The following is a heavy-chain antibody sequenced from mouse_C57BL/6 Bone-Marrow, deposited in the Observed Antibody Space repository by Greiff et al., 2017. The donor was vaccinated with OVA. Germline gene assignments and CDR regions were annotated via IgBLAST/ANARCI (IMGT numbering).Heavy chain of an antibody. CDR3: ARGYYGSSYEAMDY. V-gene: IGHV1-59*01. CDR1: GYTFTSYW. CDR2: IDPSDSYT. D-gene: IGHD1-1*01. J-gene: IGHJ4*01. Sequence: QVQLQQPGAELVRPGTSVKLSCKASGYTFTSYWMHWVKQRPGQGLEWIGVIDPSDSYTNYNQKFKGKATLTVDTSSSTAYMQLSSLTSEDSAVYYCARGYYGSSYEAMDYWGQGTSVTVSS.